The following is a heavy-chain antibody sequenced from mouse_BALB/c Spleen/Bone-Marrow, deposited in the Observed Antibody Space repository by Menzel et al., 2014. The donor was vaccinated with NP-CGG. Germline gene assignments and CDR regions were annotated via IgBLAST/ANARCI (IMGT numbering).Heavy chain of an antibody. CDR1: GYTFTSYW. CDR2: IYPGNSDT. V-gene: IGHV1-5*01. J-gene: IGHJ2*01. CDR3: TRWNYYGSSYDY. Sequence: VHLQQSGTVLARPGASVKMSCKASGYTFTSYWMHWVKQRPGQGLEWIGAIYPGNSDTSYNQKFKGKAKLTAVTSTSTAYMELSSLTNEDSAVYYCTRWNYYGSSYDYWGQGTTLTVSS. D-gene: IGHD1-1*01.